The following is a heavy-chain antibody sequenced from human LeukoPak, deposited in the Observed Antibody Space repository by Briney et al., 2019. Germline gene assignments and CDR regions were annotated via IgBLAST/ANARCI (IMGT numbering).Heavy chain of an antibody. D-gene: IGHD5-12*01. CDR3: AESGYDLADY. J-gene: IGHJ4*02. V-gene: IGHV4-39*07. CDR2: IYYTGST. Sequence: SETLPLTCAVSGGSISISSYYWGWIRQPPGKGLEWIGSIYYTGSTYYNPSLKSRVTISVNTSKNQFSLKLSSVTAADTAVYYCAESGYDLADYWGQGTLVTVSS. CDR1: GGSISISSYY.